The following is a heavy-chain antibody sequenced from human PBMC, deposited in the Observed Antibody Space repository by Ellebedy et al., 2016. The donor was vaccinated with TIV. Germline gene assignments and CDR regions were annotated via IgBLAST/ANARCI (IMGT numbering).Heavy chain of an antibody. Sequence: GESLKISCVGSGFTFNSYSMNWVRQAPGKGLEWISYISKSDTTYYADSVRGRFTISRDNAKRSLYLQMNSLRLEDTAVYYCARDAMIWIFDSWGQGTLVTVSS. V-gene: IGHV3-48*01. D-gene: IGHD3-22*01. J-gene: IGHJ4*02. CDR3: ARDAMIWIFDS. CDR2: ISKSDTT. CDR1: GFTFNSYS.